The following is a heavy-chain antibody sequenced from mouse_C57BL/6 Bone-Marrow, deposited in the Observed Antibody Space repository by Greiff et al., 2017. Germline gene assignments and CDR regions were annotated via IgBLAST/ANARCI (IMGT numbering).Heavy chain of an antibody. CDR1: GITFSSYA. CDR3: TRGELVFDY. Sequence: LVESGEGLVKPGGSLKLSCAASGITFSSYAMSWVRQTPEKRLEWVAYISSGGDYIYYADTVKGRFTISRDNARNTLYLQMSSLKSEDTAMYYCTRGELVFDYWGQGTTLTVSS. J-gene: IGHJ2*01. D-gene: IGHD4-1*01. V-gene: IGHV5-9-1*02. CDR2: ISSGGDYI.